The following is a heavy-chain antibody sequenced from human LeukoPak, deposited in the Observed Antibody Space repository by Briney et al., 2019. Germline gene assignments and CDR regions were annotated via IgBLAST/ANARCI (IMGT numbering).Heavy chain of an antibody. CDR2: IYHSGST. CDR3: ARHRELAGSGSYEYFFDY. D-gene: IGHD3-10*01. J-gene: IGHJ4*02. Sequence: PSETLSLTCAVSGFSISNSNWWSWVRQPPGQGLEWIGEIYHSGSTNYHPSLKSRVTISLDTSRNHFSLRLTSVTAADTAVYYCARHRELAGSGSYEYFFDYWGQGTLVTVSS. CDR1: GFSISNSNW. V-gene: IGHV4-4*02.